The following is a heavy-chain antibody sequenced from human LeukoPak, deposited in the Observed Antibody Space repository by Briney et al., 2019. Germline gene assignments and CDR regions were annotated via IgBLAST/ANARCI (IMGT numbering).Heavy chain of an antibody. Sequence: ASVKVSCKASGYTFTGYYMHWVRQAPGQGLEWMGWINPNSGGTNYAQKSQGRVTMTRDTSISTAYMELSRLRSDDTAVYYCARNYGDYVGAFDIWGQGTMVTVSS. V-gene: IGHV1-2*02. CDR3: ARNYGDYVGAFDI. J-gene: IGHJ3*02. CDR1: GYTFTGYY. D-gene: IGHD4-17*01. CDR2: INPNSGGT.